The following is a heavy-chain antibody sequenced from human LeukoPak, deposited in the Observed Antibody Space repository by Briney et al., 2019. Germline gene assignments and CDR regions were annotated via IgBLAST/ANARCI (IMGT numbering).Heavy chain of an antibody. CDR3: AKSAISVAGIFNLDY. CDR1: GFTFSDYY. V-gene: IGHV3-23*01. D-gene: IGHD6-19*01. J-gene: IGHJ4*02. Sequence: PGGSLRLSCAASGFTFSDYYMSWIRQAPGKGLEWVSAISGSGGSTNYADSVKGRFTISRDNSKNTLYLQMNSLRPEDTAVYYCAKSAISVAGIFNLDYWGQGTLVTVSS. CDR2: ISGSGGST.